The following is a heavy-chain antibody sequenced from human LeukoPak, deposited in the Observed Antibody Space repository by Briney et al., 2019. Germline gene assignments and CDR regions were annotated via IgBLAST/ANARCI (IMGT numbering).Heavy chain of an antibody. J-gene: IGHJ4*02. D-gene: IGHD1-26*01. Sequence: GGSLRLSCAASGFTFSSYSMIWVRQAPGKGLEWVSHITASGTAMFYADSVKGRFTISRDNAKNSLYLQMNSLRDEDTAVYYCASSGSYRFDYWGQGTLVTVSS. CDR1: GFTFSSYS. CDR3: ASSGSYRFDY. V-gene: IGHV3-48*02. CDR2: ITASGTAM.